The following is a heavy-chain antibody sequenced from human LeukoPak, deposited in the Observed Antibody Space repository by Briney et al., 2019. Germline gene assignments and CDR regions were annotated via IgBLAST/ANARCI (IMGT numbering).Heavy chain of an antibody. Sequence: PGGSLRLSCAASGFTFSGYAMHWVRQAPGKGLEWVALISYDGSNKYYADSVKGRFTISRDNSKNTLYLQMNSLRAEDTAVYYCASDYGDSPSYYYGMDVWGKGTTVTVSS. CDR3: ASDYGDSPSYYYGMDV. D-gene: IGHD4-17*01. CDR2: ISYDGSNK. J-gene: IGHJ6*04. CDR1: GFTFSGYA. V-gene: IGHV3-30*04.